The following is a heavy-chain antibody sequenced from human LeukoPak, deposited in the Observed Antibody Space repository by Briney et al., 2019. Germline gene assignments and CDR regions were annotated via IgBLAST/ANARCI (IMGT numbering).Heavy chain of an antibody. D-gene: IGHD4-23*01. V-gene: IGHV3-9*01. J-gene: IGHJ3*02. CDR1: GFTFNSYS. CDR3: AKDLTPPPNSDAFDI. Sequence: PGGSLRLSCAASGFTFNSYSMNWVRQAPGKGLEWVSGISWNSGSIGYADSVKGRFTISRDNAKNSLYLQMNSLRAEDTALYYCAKDLTPPPNSDAFDIWGQGTMVTVSS. CDR2: ISWNSGSI.